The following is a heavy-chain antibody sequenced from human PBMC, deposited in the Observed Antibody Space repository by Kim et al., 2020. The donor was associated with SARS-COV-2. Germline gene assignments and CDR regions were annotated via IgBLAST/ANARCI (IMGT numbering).Heavy chain of an antibody. CDR1: GFTFSNYA. D-gene: IGHD6-13*01. J-gene: IGHJ6*02. Sequence: GGSLILSCAASGFTFSNYAMSWVRQAPGKGLEWVSVIYRGGGTTYYADSVKGRFTFSRDDSKNTLYLQMNSLRPEDTAVYYCTKEYSISWYLYYYGMDVWGRGTTVTVSS. CDR2: IYRGGGTT. CDR3: TKEYSISWYLYYYGMDV. V-gene: IGHV3-23*03.